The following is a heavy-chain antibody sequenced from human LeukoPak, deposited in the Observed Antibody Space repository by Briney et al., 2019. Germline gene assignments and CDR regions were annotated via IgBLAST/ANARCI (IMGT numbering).Heavy chain of an antibody. D-gene: IGHD3-10*01. V-gene: IGHV3-66*02. CDR3: VGVETITMVRGASGDV. J-gene: IGHJ6*04. CDR2: IHSGGRP. CDR1: GFSVSSNY. Sequence: GGSLRLSCAASGFSVSSNYMTWVRQAPGKGLEWVSVIHSGGRPYYADSVKGRFTTSRDNSKNTLDLQMNSLSVEDTAVYYCVGVETITMVRGASGDVWGKGTTVTVSS.